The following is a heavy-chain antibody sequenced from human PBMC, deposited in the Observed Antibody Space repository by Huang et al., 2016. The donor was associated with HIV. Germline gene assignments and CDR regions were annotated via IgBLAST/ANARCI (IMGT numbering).Heavy chain of an antibody. CDR3: AKDNDLYYFDY. D-gene: IGHD1-1*01. V-gene: IGHV3-30*18. CDR1: GFTFSGYG. J-gene: IGHJ4*02. CDR2: ITFDGKNK. Sequence: QVHLVESGGGVVQPGRSLRFSCAASGFTFSGYGLHWVRQAPGKGLGLVAVITFDGKNKDYADSVRGRCTVSRDNSQNTVSLQMNTLRAEDTAVYYCAKDNDLYYFDYWGQGTLVTVSS.